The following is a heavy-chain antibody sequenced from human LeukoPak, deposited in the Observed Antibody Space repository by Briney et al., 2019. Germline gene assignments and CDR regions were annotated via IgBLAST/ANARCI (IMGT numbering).Heavy chain of an antibody. V-gene: IGHV3-9*01. CDR2: ISWNSGTK. CDR1: GFTLDDYA. CDR3: AVLHYYAMDV. D-gene: IGHD2-8*01. J-gene: IGHJ6*02. Sequence: GRSLRLSCAASGFTLDDYAMHWVRQAPGKGLEWVSGISWNSGTKGYADSVKGRFTISRDNAKNSLYLQMNSLRGEDAALYYCAVLHYYAMDVWGQGTTVTVSS.